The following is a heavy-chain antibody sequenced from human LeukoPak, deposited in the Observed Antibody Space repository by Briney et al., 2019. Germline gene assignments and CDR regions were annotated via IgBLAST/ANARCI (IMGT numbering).Heavy chain of an antibody. Sequence: GGSLRLSCAASGFTFSNYAMGWVRQAPGKGLEWVSAISGSGGHTYYADSVKGRFTISRDNAKNSLYLQMNSLRAEDTAVYYCATGYSSGWYAYWGQGTLVTVSS. CDR1: GFTFSNYA. CDR3: ATGYSSGWYAY. D-gene: IGHD6-19*01. J-gene: IGHJ4*02. CDR2: ISGSGGHT. V-gene: IGHV3-23*01.